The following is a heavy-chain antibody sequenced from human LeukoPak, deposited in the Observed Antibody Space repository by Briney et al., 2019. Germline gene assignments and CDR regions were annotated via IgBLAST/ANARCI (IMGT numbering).Heavy chain of an antibody. CDR3: ARETSNSGHNWFDP. V-gene: IGHV7-4-1*02. Sequence: ASVKVSCKASGYTFTSYAMNWVRQAPGQGLEWMGWINTNTGNPTYAQGFTGRFVFSLDTSVSTAYLQISSLKAEDTAVYYCARETSNSGHNWFDPWGQGTLVTVSS. D-gene: IGHD5-12*01. J-gene: IGHJ5*02. CDR2: INTNTGNP. CDR1: GYTFTSYA.